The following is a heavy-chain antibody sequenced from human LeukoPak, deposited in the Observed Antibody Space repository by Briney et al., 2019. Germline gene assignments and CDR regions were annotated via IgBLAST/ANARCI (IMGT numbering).Heavy chain of an antibody. D-gene: IGHD4-11*01. CDR3: ARAPGVYYTNSDNWFDP. V-gene: IGHV3-30*04. CDR2: ISYDGSNK. J-gene: IGHJ5*02. CDR1: GFTFSSYA. Sequence: GGSLRLSCAASGFTFSSYAMHWVRQAPGKGLEWVAVISYDGSNKYYADSVKGRFTISRGNSKNTLYLQMNSLRAEDTAVYYCARAPGVYYTNSDNWFDPWGQGTLVTVSS.